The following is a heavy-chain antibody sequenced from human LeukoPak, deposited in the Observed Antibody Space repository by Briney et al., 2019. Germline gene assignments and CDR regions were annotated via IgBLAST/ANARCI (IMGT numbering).Heavy chain of an antibody. Sequence: GGSLRLSCAASGFTFSSYAMSWVRQAPGKGLEWVLAISGSGGSTYYADSVKGRFTISRDNSKNTLYLQMNSLRAEDTAVYYCAKDLWLPNDAFDIWGQGTMVTVSS. V-gene: IGHV3-23*01. CDR1: GFTFSSYA. J-gene: IGHJ3*02. CDR3: AKDLWLPNDAFDI. D-gene: IGHD2-21*01. CDR2: ISGSGGST.